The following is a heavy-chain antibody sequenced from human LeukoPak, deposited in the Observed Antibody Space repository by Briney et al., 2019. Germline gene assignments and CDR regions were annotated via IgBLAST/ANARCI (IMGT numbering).Heavy chain of an antibody. J-gene: IGHJ5*02. Sequence: KASGTLSLTCSVSGDSITSYAWWSWVRQPPGKGLEWIGEIHLNGITNYNPSLKSRVTMSIDKSKNQLSLNLSSVTAADTAVYYCARRRCSSTSCYAYRVVVNWFDPWGQGTLVTVSS. CDR3: ARRRCSSTSCYAYRVVVNWFDP. CDR2: IHLNGIT. CDR1: GDSITSYAW. V-gene: IGHV4-4*02. D-gene: IGHD2-2*01.